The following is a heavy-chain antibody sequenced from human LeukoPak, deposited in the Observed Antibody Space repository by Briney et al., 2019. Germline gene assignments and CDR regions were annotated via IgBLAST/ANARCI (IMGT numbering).Heavy chain of an antibody. CDR3: AKDWAQRIAARPGLLDY. CDR1: GFTFSSYA. V-gene: IGHV3-23*01. D-gene: IGHD6-6*01. CDR2: ISGSGGST. Sequence: GGSLRLPCAASGFTFSSYAMSWVRQAPGKGLEWVSAISGSGGSTYYADSVKGRFTISRDNSKNTLYLQMNSLRAEDTAVYYCAKDWAQRIAARPGLLDYWGQGTLVTVSS. J-gene: IGHJ4*02.